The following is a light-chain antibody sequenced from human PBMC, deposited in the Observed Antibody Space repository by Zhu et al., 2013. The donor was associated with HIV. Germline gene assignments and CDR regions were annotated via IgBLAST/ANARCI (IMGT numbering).Light chain of an antibody. J-gene: IGKJ1*01. V-gene: IGKV1D-13*01. Sequence: AIQLTQSPSSLSASVGDRVTITCRASQGINSALAWYQQKPGKAPKLLIYKASSLESGVPSRFSGSGSGTEFTLTISSLQPDDFATYYCQHYDNYPWTFGQGTKVEIK. CDR1: QGINSA. CDR3: QHYDNYPWT. CDR2: KAS.